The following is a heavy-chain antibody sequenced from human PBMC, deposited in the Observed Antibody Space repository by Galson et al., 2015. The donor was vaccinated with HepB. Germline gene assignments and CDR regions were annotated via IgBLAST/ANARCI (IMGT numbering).Heavy chain of an antibody. CDR1: GDSVSSNSAA. Sequence: CAISGDSVSSNSAAWNWIRQSPSRGLEWLGRTYYRSKWYNDYAVSVKSRITINPDTSKNQFSLQLNSVTPEDTAVYFCARGRAAAPVTFTLRRTYYFDYWGQGTLVTVSS. V-gene: IGHV6-1*01. CDR3: ARGRAAAPVTFTLRRTYYFDY. CDR2: TYYRSKWYN. J-gene: IGHJ4*02. D-gene: IGHD6-13*01.